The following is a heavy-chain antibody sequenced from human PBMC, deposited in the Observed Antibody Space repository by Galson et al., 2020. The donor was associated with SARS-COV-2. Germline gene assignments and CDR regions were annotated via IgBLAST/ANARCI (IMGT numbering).Heavy chain of an antibody. D-gene: IGHD3-9*01. J-gene: IGHJ4*02. V-gene: IGHV4-39*07. CDR1: GGSISSSSYY. Sequence: SETLSLTCTVSGGSISSSSYYWGWIRRPPGKGLEWIGSIYYSGSTYYNPSLKSRVTISVDTSKNQFSLKLSSVTAADTAVYYCARGWGYFDWLSPRPTYYFDYWGQGTLVTVSS. CDR3: ARGWGYFDWLSPRPTYYFDY. CDR2: IYYSGST.